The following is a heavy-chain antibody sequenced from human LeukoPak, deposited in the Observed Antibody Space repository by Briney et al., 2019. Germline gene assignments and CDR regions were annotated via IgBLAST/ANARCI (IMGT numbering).Heavy chain of an antibody. D-gene: IGHD3-10*01. CDR3: ARDGDYYGSGSYRNYFDY. V-gene: IGHV3-48*03. CDR2: ISSSGSTI. Sequence: GGSLRLSCAASGFTFSSYEMNWVRQAPGKGLEWVSYISSSGSTIYYADSVKGRFTISRDNAKNSLYLQMNSLSAEDTAVYYCARDGDYYGSGSYRNYFDYWGQGTLVTVSS. J-gene: IGHJ4*02. CDR1: GFTFSSYE.